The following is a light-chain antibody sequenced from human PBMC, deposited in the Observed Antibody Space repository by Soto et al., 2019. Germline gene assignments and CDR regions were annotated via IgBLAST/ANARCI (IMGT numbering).Light chain of an antibody. CDR1: QSVTTSY. Sequence: EIVLTQSPGTLSLSPRERATLSCRASQSVTTSYLAWYQRKPGQAPRLLIYGASSRATGTPNRFSGSGSGTDFTLTISRLEPEDCAVYYCQHYGSSPRFDQGTKVEIK. CDR3: QHYGSSPR. V-gene: IGKV3-20*01. J-gene: IGKJ1*01. CDR2: GAS.